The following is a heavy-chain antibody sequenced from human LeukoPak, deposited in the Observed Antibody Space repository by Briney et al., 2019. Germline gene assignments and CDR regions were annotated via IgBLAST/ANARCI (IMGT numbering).Heavy chain of an antibody. CDR3: ATDSSGYLDAFDI. CDR2: IYSGDNT. Sequence: GGSLRLSCAASGFTVSNNYMSWVRQAPGKGLEWVSIIYSGDNTYYVGSVKGRFTISRDKSKNTLYLQMNSLRAEDTAVYYCATDSSGYLDAFDIWGQGTMVTVSS. CDR1: GFTVSNNY. D-gene: IGHD3-22*01. V-gene: IGHV3-53*01. J-gene: IGHJ3*02.